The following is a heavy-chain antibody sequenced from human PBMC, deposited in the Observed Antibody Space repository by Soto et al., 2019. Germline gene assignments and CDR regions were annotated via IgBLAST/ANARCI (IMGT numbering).Heavy chain of an antibody. D-gene: IGHD3-3*01. CDR1: GFTFSSYW. Sequence: EVQLVESGGGLVQPGGSLRLSCAASGFTFSSYWMHWVRQAPGKGLVWVSRINGDGSSTSYADSGEGRVTISRDNAKNTLYLQMNSLSAEDTAVYYCTRDAYYDFWSGYSGYYYYYMDVWGKGTTVTVSS. CDR2: INGDGSST. V-gene: IGHV3-74*01. J-gene: IGHJ6*03. CDR3: TRDAYYDFWSGYSGYYYYYMDV.